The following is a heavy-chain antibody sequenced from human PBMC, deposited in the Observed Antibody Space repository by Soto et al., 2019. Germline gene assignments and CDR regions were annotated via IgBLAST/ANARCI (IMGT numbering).Heavy chain of an antibody. D-gene: IGHD2-2*01. CDR3: ARVDCSSSSCYEGDWFDP. CDR2: IYYSGST. V-gene: IGHV4-31*03. J-gene: IGHJ5*02. Sequence: QVQLQESGPGLVKPSQTLSLTCTVSGGSISSGGYYWGWIRQHPGKGLEWIGYIYYSGSTYYNPSLKSRVTISVDTSKNQFSLKLSSVTAADTAVYYCARVDCSSSSCYEGDWFDPWGQGTLVTVSS. CDR1: GGSISSGGYY.